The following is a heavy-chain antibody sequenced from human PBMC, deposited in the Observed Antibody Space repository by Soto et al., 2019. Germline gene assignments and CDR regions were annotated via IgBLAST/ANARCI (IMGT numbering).Heavy chain of an antibody. D-gene: IGHD6-19*01. Sequence: EVQLVEAGGGLVQPGGFLRLSCAASGFTFSSYDMHWVRQGTGKGLEWVSGIGTVGDSYYPGSVKGRFTISRENAKNSLYLERNNVRAGDTAVYYCARGGYSSGWYYFDYWGQGILVTVSS. CDR1: GFTFSSYD. CDR2: IGTVGDS. CDR3: ARGGYSSGWYYFDY. J-gene: IGHJ4*02. V-gene: IGHV3-13*01.